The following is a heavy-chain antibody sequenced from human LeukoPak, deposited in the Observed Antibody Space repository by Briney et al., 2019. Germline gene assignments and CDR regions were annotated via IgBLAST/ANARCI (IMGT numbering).Heavy chain of an antibody. J-gene: IGHJ4*02. Sequence: SETLSLTCTVSGYSISSGYYWGWIRPPPGKGLEWIGSIYHSGSTNYNPSLKSRVTISVDTSKNQFSLKLSSVTAADTAVYYCARHRLLRYFDWPSPFDYWGQGTLVTVSS. D-gene: IGHD3-9*01. CDR2: IYHSGST. CDR1: GYSISSGYY. CDR3: ARHRLLRYFDWPSPFDY. V-gene: IGHV4-38-2*02.